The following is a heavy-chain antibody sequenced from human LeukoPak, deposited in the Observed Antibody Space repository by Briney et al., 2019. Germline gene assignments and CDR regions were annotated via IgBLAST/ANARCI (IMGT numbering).Heavy chain of an antibody. V-gene: IGHV3-30*18. CDR2: ISYDGSNK. CDR3: AKVRPYYYGSGSYSAYFDY. Sequence: QPGGSLRISCAVSGFTFTSYAMSRVRQAPGKGLEWVAVISYDGSNKYYADSVKGRFTISRDNSKNTLYLQMNSLRAEDTAVYYCAKVRPYYYGSGSYSAYFDYWGQGTLVTVSS. CDR1: GFTFTSYA. D-gene: IGHD3-10*01. J-gene: IGHJ4*02.